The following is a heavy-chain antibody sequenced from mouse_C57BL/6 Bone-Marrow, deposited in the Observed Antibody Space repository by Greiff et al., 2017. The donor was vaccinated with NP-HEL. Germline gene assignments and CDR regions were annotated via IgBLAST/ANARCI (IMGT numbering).Heavy chain of an antibody. Sequence: QVQLKQPGAELVKPGASVKLSCKASGYTFTSYWMHWVKQRPGQGLEWIGMIHPNSGSTNYNEKFKSKATLTVDKSSSTAYMQLSSLTSEDSAVYYCARRYYGFAYWGQGTLVTVSA. D-gene: IGHD1-1*02. V-gene: IGHV1-64*01. CDR1: GYTFTSYW. CDR2: IHPNSGST. J-gene: IGHJ3*01. CDR3: ARRYYGFAY.